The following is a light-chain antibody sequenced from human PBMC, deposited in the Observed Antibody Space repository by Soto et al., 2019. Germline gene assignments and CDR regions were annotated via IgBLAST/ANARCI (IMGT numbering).Light chain of an antibody. CDR3: QYYDDSLSVQCV. CDR2: GNT. CDR1: SANIGSTYD. V-gene: IGLV1-40*01. J-gene: IGLJ1*01. Sequence: QSVLTQPPSVSGAPGQMVTISCTGSSANIGSTYDVQWYQQLPGTAPKLLIHGNTNRPSGVPDRFSGSKSGTSASLALTGLQADDEADYYCQYYDDSLSVQCVFGAGTKLTVL.